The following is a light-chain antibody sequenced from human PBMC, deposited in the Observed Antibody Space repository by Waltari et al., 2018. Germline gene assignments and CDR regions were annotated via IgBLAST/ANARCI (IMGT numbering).Light chain of an antibody. J-gene: IGKJ3*01. CDR1: QCVSSY. Sequence: EIVVTQSPATLSLSPGERATLSRSASQCVSSYLTWYQQKPGHASRLLIYDSSNRATGIPARFSGGGSDTDFTLTISNLEPEDFAVYYCQQRSNFGPGTKVDIK. CDR3: QQRSN. V-gene: IGKV3-11*01. CDR2: DSS.